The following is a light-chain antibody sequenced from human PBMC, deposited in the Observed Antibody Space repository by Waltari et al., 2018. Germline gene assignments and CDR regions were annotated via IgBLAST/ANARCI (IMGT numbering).Light chain of an antibody. J-gene: IGLJ3*02. Sequence: QSALTQPASVSGSPGQSIPISCTGTSSDVGGYNSVSWYQQHPGKVPKLLIYEVSNRPSGVSIRFSGSKSGNTASLTISGLQAEDEADYYCSSDTSRSTRVFGGGTKLTVL. V-gene: IGLV2-14*01. CDR2: EVS. CDR3: SSDTSRSTRV. CDR1: SSDVGGYNS.